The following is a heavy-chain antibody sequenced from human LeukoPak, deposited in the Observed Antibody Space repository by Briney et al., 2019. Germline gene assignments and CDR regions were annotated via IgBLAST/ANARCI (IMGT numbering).Heavy chain of an antibody. Sequence: SETLSLTCTVSGYSISSGFYWGWIRQPPGKGPEWIGSIYYSGSTYYNPSLKSRVTISVDTSKNQFSLKLSSVTAADTAVYYCARGDSSSWDGTAFDYWGQGTLVTVSS. CDR2: IYYSGST. CDR3: ARGDSSSWDGTAFDY. V-gene: IGHV4-38-2*02. D-gene: IGHD6-13*01. J-gene: IGHJ4*02. CDR1: GYSISSGFY.